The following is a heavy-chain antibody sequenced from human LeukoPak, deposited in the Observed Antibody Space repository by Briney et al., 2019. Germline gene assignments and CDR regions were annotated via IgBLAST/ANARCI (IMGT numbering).Heavy chain of an antibody. CDR2: IKQDGSEK. CDR3: ASTFAGRRE. J-gene: IGHJ4*02. Sequence: GGSLRLSCAASGFTFGNYWMSWVRQAPGKGLEWVANIKQDGSEKYYVDSVKGRFTISRDNAKRSPYLQMNSLRAEDTAVYYCASTFAGRREWGQGTLVTVSS. CDR1: GFTFGNYW. V-gene: IGHV3-7*01.